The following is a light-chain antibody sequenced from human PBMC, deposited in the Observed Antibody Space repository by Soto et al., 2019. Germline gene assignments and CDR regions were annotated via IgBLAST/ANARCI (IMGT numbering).Light chain of an antibody. V-gene: IGLV2-23*01. CDR2: EGS. J-gene: IGLJ3*02. CDR1: SSDVGIYNL. Sequence: QSALTQPASVSGSPGQSITISCTGTSSDVGIYNLVSWYQQHPGKAPKLMIYEGSKRPSGVSNRFSGSKSGNTASLTISRLQAEDEADYYCCSYAGSSTYGVFGGGTKLTVL. CDR3: CSYAGSSTYGV.